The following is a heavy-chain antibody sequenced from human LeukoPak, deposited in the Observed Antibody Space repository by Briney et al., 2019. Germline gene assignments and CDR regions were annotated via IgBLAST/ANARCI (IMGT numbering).Heavy chain of an antibody. CDR3: ARDRYYYDSSGYSRFDY. CDR1: GVSISSYY. CDR2: IHTSGST. D-gene: IGHD3-22*01. V-gene: IGHV4-4*07. J-gene: IGHJ4*02. Sequence: SETLSLTCSVSGVSISSYYWSWIRQPAGKGLEWIGRIHTSGSTNYNPSLKSRVTMSVDTSKNQFSLKLSSVTAADTAVYYCARDRYYYDSSGYSRFDYWGQGTLVTASS.